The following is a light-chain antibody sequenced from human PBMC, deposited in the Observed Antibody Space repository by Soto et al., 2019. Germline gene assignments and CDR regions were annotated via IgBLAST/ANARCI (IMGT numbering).Light chain of an antibody. V-gene: IGKV3-20*01. CDR3: QQYGRAPLIT. CDR1: QSVSSSQ. J-gene: IGKJ3*01. Sequence: IVVTQSPGTLSLSPGERSTLSCRASQSVSSSQIAWYHHKLGQAPRLLIYVASSRATGVPDMFSGNGSGTDFTLTISRLEPEDFAVYYCQQYGRAPLITFGPGTTVAIK. CDR2: VAS.